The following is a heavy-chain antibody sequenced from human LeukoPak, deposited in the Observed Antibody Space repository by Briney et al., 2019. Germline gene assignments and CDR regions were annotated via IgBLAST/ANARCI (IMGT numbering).Heavy chain of an antibody. D-gene: IGHD2-2*01. Sequence: ASVKVSCKASGYTFTSYAMHWVRQAPGQRLEWMGWINAGNGNTKYSQKFQGRVTITRDRSASTAYMELSSLRSEDTAVYYCARDPRPSPTYYFDYWGQGTLVTVSS. CDR3: ARDPRPSPTYYFDY. CDR2: INAGNGNT. V-gene: IGHV1-3*01. J-gene: IGHJ4*02. CDR1: GYTFTSYA.